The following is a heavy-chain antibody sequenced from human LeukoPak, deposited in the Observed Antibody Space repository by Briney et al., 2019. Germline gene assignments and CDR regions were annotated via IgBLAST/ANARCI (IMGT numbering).Heavy chain of an antibody. CDR1: GFTFSSYS. CDR2: ISSSSSYI. V-gene: IGHV3-21*01. D-gene: IGHD2-21*01. CDR3: ARGYCGGDCFEGLIDY. J-gene: IGHJ4*02. Sequence: GGSLRLSCAASGFTFSSYSVNWVRQAPGKGLEWVSSISSSSSYIYYADSVKGRFTISRDNAKNSLYLQMNSLRAEDTAVYYCARGYCGGDCFEGLIDYWGQGTLVTVSS.